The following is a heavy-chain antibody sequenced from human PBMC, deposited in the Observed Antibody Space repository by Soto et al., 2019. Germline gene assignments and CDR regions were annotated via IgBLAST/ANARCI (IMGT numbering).Heavy chain of an antibody. D-gene: IGHD6-6*01. J-gene: IGHJ4*02. CDR1: GFTFDDYA. CDR3: AKDAVGIAARPGSRIDY. CDR2: ISWNSGSI. Sequence: EVQLVESGGGLVQPGRSLRLSCAASGFTFDDYAMHWVRQAPGKGLEWVSGISWNSGSIGYADSVKGRFTISRDNAKNSLXLQMNSLRAEDTALYYCAKDAVGIAARPGSRIDYWGQGTLVTVSS. V-gene: IGHV3-9*01.